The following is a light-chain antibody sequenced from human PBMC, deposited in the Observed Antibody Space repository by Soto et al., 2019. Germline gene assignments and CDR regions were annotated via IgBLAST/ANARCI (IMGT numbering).Light chain of an antibody. V-gene: IGLV2-11*01. J-gene: IGLJ3*02. Sequence: QSALTQPRSVSGSPGQSVTISCTGTSSDVGGYNYVSWYQQHPGKAPKLMIYDVSKRPSGVPDRFSGSKSGNTASLTISGLQAEDEADYYCCSYAGGYTSWVFGGGTKLTVL. CDR1: SSDVGGYNY. CDR3: CSYAGGYTSWV. CDR2: DVS.